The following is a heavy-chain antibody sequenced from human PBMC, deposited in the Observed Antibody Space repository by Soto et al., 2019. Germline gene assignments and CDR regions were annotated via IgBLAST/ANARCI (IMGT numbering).Heavy chain of an antibody. J-gene: IGHJ2*01. CDR2: IYYSGST. Sequence: QVQLQESGPGLVKPSQTLSLTCTVSGGSISSGGYYWSWIRQHPGKGLEWIGYIYYSGSTYYNPSLKSRVPISVDTSKNQFSLKLSSVTAADTAVYYCARGGGNSGYPGLDLWGRGTLVTVSS. CDR3: ARGGGNSGYPGLDL. D-gene: IGHD3-22*01. CDR1: GGSISSGGYY. V-gene: IGHV4-31*03.